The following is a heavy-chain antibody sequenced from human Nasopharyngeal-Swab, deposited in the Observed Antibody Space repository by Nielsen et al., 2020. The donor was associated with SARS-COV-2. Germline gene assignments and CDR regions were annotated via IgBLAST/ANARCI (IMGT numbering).Heavy chain of an antibody. V-gene: IGHV4-34*01. D-gene: IGHD3-16*02. CDR3: ARGSIMITFGGVIVEAINWFDP. CDR1: GGSFSGYY. CDR2: IKHSGST. J-gene: IGHJ5*02. Sequence: SETLSLTCAVYGGSFSGYYWSWIRQPPGKGQEWNGEIKHSGSTNYNPSLKSRVTISVDTSKNQFTLKLGSVTAADTAVYYCARGSIMITFGGVIVEAINWFDPWGQGTLVTVSS.